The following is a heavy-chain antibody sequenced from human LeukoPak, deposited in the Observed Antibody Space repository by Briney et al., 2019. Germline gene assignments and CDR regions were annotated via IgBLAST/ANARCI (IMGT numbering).Heavy chain of an antibody. Sequence: PGGSLRLSCTASGFTFGDYAMSWVRQAPGKGLEWVGFIRSRAYGGTTEYAASVKGRFTISRDDSKSIAYLQMNSLKTEDTAVYYCTRVRAPYRVSRFLEWLFDYWGQGTLVTVSS. CDR3: TRVRAPYRVSRFLEWLFDY. J-gene: IGHJ4*02. V-gene: IGHV3-49*04. CDR2: IRSRAYGGTT. CDR1: GFTFGDYA. D-gene: IGHD3-3*01.